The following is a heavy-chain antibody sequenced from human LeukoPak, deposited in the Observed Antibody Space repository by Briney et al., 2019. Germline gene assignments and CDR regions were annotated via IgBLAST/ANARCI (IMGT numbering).Heavy chain of an antibody. CDR2: IYYSGST. J-gene: IGHJ4*02. D-gene: IGHD4-4*01. Sequence: SETLSLTCTVSGGSISSYHWSWIRQPPGKGLEWIGYIYYSGSTNYNPSLKSRVTISVDTSKNQFSLKLSSVTAADTAVYYCARGFGSPSADYSKDDYWGQGTLVTVSS. V-gene: IGHV4-59*01. CDR3: ARGFGSPSADYSKDDY. CDR1: GGSISSYH.